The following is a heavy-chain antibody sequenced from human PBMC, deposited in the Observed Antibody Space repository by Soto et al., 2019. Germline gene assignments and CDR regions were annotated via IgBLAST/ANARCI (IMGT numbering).Heavy chain of an antibody. CDR3: ARHVRTTLNPDYFDY. CDR2: IDPSDSYT. Sequence: LGESLQISCKGSGYSFTSYWISWVRQMPGKGLEWMGRIDPSDSYTNYSPSFQGHVTISADKSISTAYLQWSSLKASDTAMYYCARHVRTTLNPDYFDYWGQGTLVTVSS. V-gene: IGHV5-10-1*01. CDR1: GYSFTSYW. J-gene: IGHJ4*02.